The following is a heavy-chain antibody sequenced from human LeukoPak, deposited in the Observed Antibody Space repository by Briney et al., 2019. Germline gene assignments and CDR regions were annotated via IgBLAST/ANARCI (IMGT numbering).Heavy chain of an antibody. Sequence: ASVKVSCKTSGGTFGSHAFSWVRQAPGHGLEWMGGILPIFGAPNYAQKFQGRVTITADEATNTVYTELTRLRSEDTAVYYCARASKGGHGYNPPPGYWGQGTLVTVSS. CDR1: GGTFGSHA. CDR3: ARASKGGHGYNPPPGY. V-gene: IGHV1-69*01. J-gene: IGHJ4*02. D-gene: IGHD5-24*01. CDR2: ILPIFGAP.